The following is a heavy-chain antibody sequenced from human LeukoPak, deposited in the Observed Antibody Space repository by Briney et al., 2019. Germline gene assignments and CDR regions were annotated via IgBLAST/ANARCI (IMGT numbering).Heavy chain of an antibody. V-gene: IGHV3-30-3*01. CDR3: ARDGSHGNFDY. CDR2: VSYDGSNQ. Sequence: PGRSLRLSCAASGFTFSSSLIHWVRQAPGKGLEWVAVVSYDGSNQYYADSVKGRFTTSRDNSKNTLYLQLNSLRAEDTAVYSCARDGSHGNFDYWGQGTLVTVSS. J-gene: IGHJ4*02. CDR1: GFTFSSSL. D-gene: IGHD2-15*01.